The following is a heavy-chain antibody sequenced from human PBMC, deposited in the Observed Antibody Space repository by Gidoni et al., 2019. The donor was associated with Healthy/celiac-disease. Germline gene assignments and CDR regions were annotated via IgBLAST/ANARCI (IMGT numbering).Heavy chain of an antibody. CDR1: GGSISSGDYY. J-gene: IGHJ6*02. V-gene: IGHV4-30-4*01. CDR2: IYSSGST. Sequence: QVQLQESGPGLVKPSQTLSLTCTVSGGSISSGDYYWSWIRQPPGKGLEWIGYIYSSGSTYYNPSLKSRVTISVDTSTNQFSLKLSSVTAADTAVYYCARDIGGAGGMDVWGQGTTVTVSS. CDR3: ARDIGGAGGMDV. D-gene: IGHD3-10*01.